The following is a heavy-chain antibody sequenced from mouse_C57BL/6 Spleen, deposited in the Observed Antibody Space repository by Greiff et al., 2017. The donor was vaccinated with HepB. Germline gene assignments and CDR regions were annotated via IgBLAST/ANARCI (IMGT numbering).Heavy chain of an antibody. CDR1: GYTFTSYW. J-gene: IGHJ1*03. CDR2: IHPNSGST. CDR3: ARITTVVAWYFDV. V-gene: IGHV1-64*01. D-gene: IGHD1-1*01. Sequence: QVQLQQPGAELVKPGASVKLSCKASGYTFTSYWMHWVKQRPGQGLEWIGMIHPNSGSTNYNEKFKSKATLTVDNSSSTAYMQLSSLTSEDSAVYYRARITTVVAWYFDVWGTGTTVTVSS.